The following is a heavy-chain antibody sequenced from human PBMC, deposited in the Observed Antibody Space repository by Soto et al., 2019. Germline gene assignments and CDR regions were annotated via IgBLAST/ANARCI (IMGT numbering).Heavy chain of an antibody. CDR1: GFTFGSYA. CDR3: AKDLWWYRH. V-gene: IGHV3-23*01. D-gene: IGHD2-21*01. CDR2: ISDTSSGA. Sequence: EVQLLESGGGLAQPGGSLRLSCAASGFTFGSYAMSWVRQAPGKGLEWVSSISDTSSGAYYADSVKGRFTISRANSKNTLYLQMNSLRAEDTAVYYGAKDLWWYRHWGQGTLVTVSS. J-gene: IGHJ4*02.